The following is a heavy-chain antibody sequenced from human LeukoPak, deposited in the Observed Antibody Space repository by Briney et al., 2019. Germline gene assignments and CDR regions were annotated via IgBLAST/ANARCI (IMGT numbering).Heavy chain of an antibody. V-gene: IGHV3-48*01. D-gene: IGHD1-14*01. Sequence: GGPLRLSCAASGFTFSSYSMNWVRQAPGKGLEWVSYISSSSSTIYYADSVKGRFTISRDNAKNSLYLQMNSLRAEDTAVYYCARDSNPDAFDIWGQGTMVTVSS. CDR2: ISSSSSTI. J-gene: IGHJ3*02. CDR3: ARDSNPDAFDI. CDR1: GFTFSSYS.